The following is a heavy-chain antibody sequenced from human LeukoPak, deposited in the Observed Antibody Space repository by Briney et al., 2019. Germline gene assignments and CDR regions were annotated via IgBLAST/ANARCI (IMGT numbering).Heavy chain of an antibody. CDR2: ISAYNGNT. CDR1: GYTFTSYG. D-gene: IGHD6-19*01. J-gene: IGHJ5*02. CDR3: ARHPIHYEAVAGP. Sequence: VASVKVSCKASGYTFTSYGISWVRQAPGQGLEWMVWISAYNGNTNYAQKLQGRVTMTTDTSTSTAYMELRSLRSDDTAVYYCARHPIHYEAVAGPWGQGTLVTVSS. V-gene: IGHV1-18*01.